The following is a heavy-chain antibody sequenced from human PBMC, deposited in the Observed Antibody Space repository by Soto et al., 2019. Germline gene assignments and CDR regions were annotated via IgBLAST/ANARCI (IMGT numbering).Heavy chain of an antibody. D-gene: IGHD2-15*01. V-gene: IGHV3-15*07. CDR3: TTQNCSGGSCYSGYYYYGLDV. CDR2: IKSKTDGGTA. J-gene: IGHJ6*02. CDR1: GFTFSNAW. Sequence: EVQLVESGGGLVKPGGSLRLSCAASGFTFSNAWMNWVRQAPGKGLEWVVRIKSKTDGGTADYAAPVKGRFTISRDDSKNTLYLQMDSLITEDTAVYYCTTQNCSGGSCYSGYYYYGLDVWGQGTTVSVSS.